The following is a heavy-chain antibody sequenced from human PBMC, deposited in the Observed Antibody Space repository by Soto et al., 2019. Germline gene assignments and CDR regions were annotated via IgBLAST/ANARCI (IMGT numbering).Heavy chain of an antibody. D-gene: IGHD4-17*01. V-gene: IGHV3-23*01. CDR3: AKERATTTAFDY. CDR1: GFTFSRDG. J-gene: IGHJ4*02. CDR2: ITDNGGST. Sequence: PGESLSLSCAASGFTFSRDGMSWVRQAPGKGLEWVSLITDNGGSTYYADSVKGRFTISRDNTKNTLFLQMNSLRAEDTAVYYCAKERATTTAFDYWGQGALVTVSS.